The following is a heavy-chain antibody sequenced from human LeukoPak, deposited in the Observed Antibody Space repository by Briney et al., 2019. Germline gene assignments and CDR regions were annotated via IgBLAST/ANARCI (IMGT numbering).Heavy chain of an antibody. CDR1: GYTFTSYD. CDR2: MNPNSGNT. J-gene: IGHJ4*02. CDR3: AREDDYGDGGDY. D-gene: IGHD4-17*01. V-gene: IGHV1-8*01. Sequence: GASVKVSCKASGYTFTSYDINWVRQATGQGLEWMGWMNPNSGNTGYAQKFQGRVTMTRNTSISTAYMELRSLRSDDTAVYYCAREDDYGDGGDYWGQGTLVTVSS.